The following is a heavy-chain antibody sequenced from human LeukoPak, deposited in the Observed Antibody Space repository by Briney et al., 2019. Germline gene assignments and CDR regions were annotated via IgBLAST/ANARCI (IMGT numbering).Heavy chain of an antibody. Sequence: PSETLSLPCAVYGGAFSGYFWSWIRQPPGEGLGWIGEINDSGSSNYNPSLKSRVTLSVDTSKNQFSLKLSSVTAADTAVYYCARARDTYGFSGYFDYWGQGTLFTVSS. CDR1: GGAFSGYF. J-gene: IGHJ4*02. V-gene: IGHV4-34*01. CDR2: INDSGSS. CDR3: ARARDTYGFSGYFDY. D-gene: IGHD5-18*01.